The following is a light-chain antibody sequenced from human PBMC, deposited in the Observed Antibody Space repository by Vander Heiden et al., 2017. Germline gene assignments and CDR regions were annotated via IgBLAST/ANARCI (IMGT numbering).Light chain of an antibody. CDR3: QQDYSNPWT. V-gene: IGKV4-1*01. J-gene: IGKJ1*01. CDR1: QSFLYSSNNKNH. Sequence: DIVMTQSPDSLPVSLGERATIICKSSQSFLYSSNNKNHLAWYQQKPRQPPKLLIYWASTRESGVPDRFSGRGSGTDFTLTISSLQAEDVAVYYCQQDYSNPWTFGQGTKVEIK. CDR2: WAS.